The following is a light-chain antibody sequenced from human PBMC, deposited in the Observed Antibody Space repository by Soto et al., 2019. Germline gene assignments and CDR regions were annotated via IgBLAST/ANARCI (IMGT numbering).Light chain of an antibody. Sequence: DIQMTQSPSTLSASVGDRVTITCRASQSISSWLAWYQQKPGKAPKLLIYDASSLESGVPSRFSGSGSGTEVTLTISSLQPDDFTTYYCQQYNSYSTPTFGQGTKVEIK. CDR3: QQYNSYSTPT. CDR2: DAS. V-gene: IGKV1-5*01. CDR1: QSISSW. J-gene: IGKJ1*01.